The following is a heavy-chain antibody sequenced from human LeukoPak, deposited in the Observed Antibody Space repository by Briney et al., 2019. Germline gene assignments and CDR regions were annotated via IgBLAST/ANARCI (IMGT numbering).Heavy chain of an antibody. Sequence: PSETLSLTCTVSGGSISSYYWSWIRQPPGKGLEWIGEINHSGSTNYNPSLKSRATISVDTSKNQFSLKLSSVTAADTAVYYCARHAGKLRPIGYWGQGTLVTVSS. CDR3: ARHAGKLRPIGY. D-gene: IGHD1-7*01. CDR1: GGSISSYY. CDR2: INHSGST. J-gene: IGHJ4*02. V-gene: IGHV4-34*01.